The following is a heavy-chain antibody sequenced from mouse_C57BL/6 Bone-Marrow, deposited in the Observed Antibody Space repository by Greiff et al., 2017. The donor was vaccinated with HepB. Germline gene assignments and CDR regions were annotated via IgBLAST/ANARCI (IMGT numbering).Heavy chain of an antibody. Sequence: VKLQQSGPELVKPGASVKISCKASGYSFTSYYIHWVKQRPGQGLEWIGWIYPGSGNTKYNEKFKGKATLTADTSSSTAYMQLSSLTSEDSAVYYCARPLYSNYLAWFAYWGQGTLVTVSA. CDR1: GYSFTSYY. J-gene: IGHJ3*01. CDR2: IYPGSGNT. D-gene: IGHD2-5*01. V-gene: IGHV1-66*01. CDR3: ARPLYSNYLAWFAY.